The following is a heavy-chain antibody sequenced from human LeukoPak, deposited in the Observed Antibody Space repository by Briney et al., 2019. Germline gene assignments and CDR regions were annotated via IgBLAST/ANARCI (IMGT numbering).Heavy chain of an antibody. J-gene: IGHJ3*02. V-gene: IGHV1-2*02. CDR3: ARDCSGGSCPGRGLVLAYDAFDI. CDR2: INPNSGGT. Sequence: GASVKVSCKASGYTFTGYYMHWVRQAPGQGLEWMGWINPNSGGTNYAQKFQGRVTMTRDTSISTAYMELSRLRSDDTAVYYCARDCSGGSCPGRGLVLAYDAFDIWGQGTMVTVSS. D-gene: IGHD2-15*01. CDR1: GYTFTGYY.